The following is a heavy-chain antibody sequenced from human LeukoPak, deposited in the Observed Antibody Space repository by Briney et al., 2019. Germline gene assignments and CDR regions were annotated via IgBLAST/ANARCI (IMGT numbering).Heavy chain of an antibody. Sequence: PGGSLRLSCAASGFTFSSYGMHWVRQAPGKGLEWVAFIRYDGSNKYYADSVKGRFTISRDNAKNSLYLQMNSLRAEDTAVYYCARSRFWSGYTYYFDYWGQGTLVTVSS. CDR2: IRYDGSNK. D-gene: IGHD3-3*01. CDR3: ARSRFWSGYTYYFDY. CDR1: GFTFSSYG. J-gene: IGHJ4*02. V-gene: IGHV3-30*02.